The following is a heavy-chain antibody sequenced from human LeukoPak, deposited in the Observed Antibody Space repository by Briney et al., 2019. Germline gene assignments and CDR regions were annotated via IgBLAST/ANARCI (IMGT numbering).Heavy chain of an antibody. Sequence: SETLSLTCAVSGGSISSGGYSWSWIRQPPGKGLEWIGSIYYSGSTYYNPSLKSRVTISVDTSKNQFSLKLSSVTAADTAVYYCARQRAAVYGYWGQGTLVTVSS. CDR3: ARQRAAVYGY. CDR2: IYYSGST. V-gene: IGHV4-30-2*03. D-gene: IGHD6-13*01. J-gene: IGHJ4*02. CDR1: GGSISSGGYS.